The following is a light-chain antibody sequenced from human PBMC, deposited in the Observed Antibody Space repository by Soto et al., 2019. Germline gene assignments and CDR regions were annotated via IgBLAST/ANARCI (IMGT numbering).Light chain of an antibody. J-gene: IGLJ1*01. CDR1: TGAVTSDSY. CDR2: TIS. CDR3: LLYYDAAHV. V-gene: IGLV7-43*01. Sequence: VVTQEPSLTVSPGGTVTLTCASSTGAVTSDSYPSWFQQKPGQAPRALIYTISNKHSWTPARFSGSLLGGKAALTLSDVQPEDEAAYFCLLYYDAAHVFGTGTKVTVL.